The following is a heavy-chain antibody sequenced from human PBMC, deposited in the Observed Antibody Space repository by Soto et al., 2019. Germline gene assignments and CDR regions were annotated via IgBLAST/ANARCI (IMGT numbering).Heavy chain of an antibody. Sequence: QVQLVESGGGVVQPGRSLRLSCAASGFTFSSYGMHWVRQAPGKGLEWVAVIWYDGSNKDYADSVKGRFTISRDNSKNTLYLQMNSLRAEDTAVYYCSRPPSGYSNYFDHWGQGTLVTVSS. CDR2: IWYDGSNK. CDR1: GFTFSSYG. V-gene: IGHV3-33*01. D-gene: IGHD3-22*01. J-gene: IGHJ4*02. CDR3: SRPPSGYSNYFDH.